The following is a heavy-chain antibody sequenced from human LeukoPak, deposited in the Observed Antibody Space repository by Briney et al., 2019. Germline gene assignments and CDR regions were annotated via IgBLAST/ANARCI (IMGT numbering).Heavy chain of an antibody. Sequence: SETLSLTCTVSGGSISSYYWNWIRRPPGKGLEWIGYIYYSGSTNYNPSLKTRVTISVDTSKNQFSLRLSSVTAAGTAVYYCARGEDSSGYWPGLDYWGQGTLVTVSS. J-gene: IGHJ4*02. V-gene: IGHV4-59*01. CDR2: IYYSGST. CDR1: GGSISSYY. D-gene: IGHD3-22*01. CDR3: ARGEDSSGYWPGLDY.